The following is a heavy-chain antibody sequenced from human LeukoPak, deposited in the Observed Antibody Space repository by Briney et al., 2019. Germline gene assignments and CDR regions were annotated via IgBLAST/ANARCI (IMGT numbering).Heavy chain of an antibody. D-gene: IGHD2-2*01. V-gene: IGHV3-21*01. CDR1: GFTFSSYS. CDR3: ARARPSLVVVPAADLDY. CDR2: ISSSSSYI. Sequence: GGSLRLSCAASGFTFSSYSMNWVRQAPGKGLEWVSSISSSSSYIYYADSVKGRFIISRDNAKNSLYLQMNSLRAEDTAVYYCARARPSLVVVPAADLDYWGQGTLVTVSS. J-gene: IGHJ4*02.